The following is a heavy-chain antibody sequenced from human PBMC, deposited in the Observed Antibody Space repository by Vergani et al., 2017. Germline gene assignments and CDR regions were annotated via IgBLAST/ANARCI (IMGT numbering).Heavy chain of an antibody. Sequence: EVQLVESGGGLVQPGGSLKLSCAASGFTFSGSAMHWVRQASGKGLEWVGRIRSKANSYATAYAASVKVRLTISRDDSKNTAYLKLNSLKTEDTCVYYCTRHDDGDYHPSDYWGQGTLVTFSS. CDR1: GFTFSGSA. V-gene: IGHV3-73*01. J-gene: IGHJ4*02. D-gene: IGHD4-17*01. CDR2: IRSKANSYAT. CDR3: TRHDDGDYHPSDY.